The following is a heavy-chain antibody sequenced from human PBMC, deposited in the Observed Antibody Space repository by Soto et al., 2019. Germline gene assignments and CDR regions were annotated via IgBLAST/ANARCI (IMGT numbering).Heavy chain of an antibody. CDR1: GYTFTGYY. CDR3: ARGDWNYLYYGMDV. CDR2: INPNSGGT. V-gene: IGHV1-2*02. Sequence: ASVKVSCKASGYTFTGYYMHWVRQAPGQGLEWMGWINPNSGGTNYAQKFQGRVTMTRDTSISTAYMELGRLRSDDTAVYYCARGDWNYLYYGMDVWGQGTTVTVSS. D-gene: IGHD1-7*01. J-gene: IGHJ6*02.